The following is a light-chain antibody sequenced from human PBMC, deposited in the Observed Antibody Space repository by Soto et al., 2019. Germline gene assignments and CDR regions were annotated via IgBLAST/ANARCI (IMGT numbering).Light chain of an antibody. CDR3: GSWDSSLSAYV. V-gene: IGLV1-51*01. CDR2: DDN. J-gene: IGLJ1*01. CDR1: SANIGGNS. Sequence: QSVLTQPPSVSATPGQKVTISCSGSSANIGGNSVSWYQQLPGTAPELLIYDDNKRPSGIPDRFSGSKSGTSATLGITGFQTGDEADYYCGSWDSSLSAYVFGTGRKGTVL.